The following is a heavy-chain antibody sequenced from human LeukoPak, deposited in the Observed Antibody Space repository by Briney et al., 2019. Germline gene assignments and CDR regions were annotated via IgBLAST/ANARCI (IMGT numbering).Heavy chain of an antibody. D-gene: IGHD6-19*01. CDR2: ISAYNGNT. Sequence: GSVRVSCTASGYTFTSYWMSWVRQAPGQGLEWMGWISAYNGNTNYAQTLQGRVTMTTDTSTNTAYMQLRSLRSDDTAVYYFARGAVAGTSNSDYWGQGTLVTVSP. CDR3: ARGAVAGTSNSDY. CDR1: GYTFTSYW. V-gene: IGHV1-18*01. J-gene: IGHJ4*02.